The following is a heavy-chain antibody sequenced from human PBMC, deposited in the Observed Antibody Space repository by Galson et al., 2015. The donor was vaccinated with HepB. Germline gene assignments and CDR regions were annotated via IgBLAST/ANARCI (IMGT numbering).Heavy chain of an antibody. D-gene: IGHD3-16*01. CDR2: ISGSSNYI. CDR3: AREIQPILRLGEFSYDAFDI. Sequence: SLRLSCAGSGFTFSSYSMNWVRQAPGKGLEWVSSISGSSNYIHYADSVKGRFTISRDNAKNSLFLQMNSLRAEDTAVYYCAREIQPILRLGEFSYDAFDIWGQGTMVTVSS. V-gene: IGHV3-21*01. J-gene: IGHJ3*02. CDR1: GFTFSSYS.